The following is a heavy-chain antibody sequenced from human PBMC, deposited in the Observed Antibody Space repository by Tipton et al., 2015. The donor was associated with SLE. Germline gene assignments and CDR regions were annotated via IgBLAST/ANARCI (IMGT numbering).Heavy chain of an antibody. V-gene: IGHV4-34*01. CDR1: GGSLGGYY. D-gene: IGHD1-1*01. Sequence: GLVKPSETLSLTCAVYGGSLGGYYWSWIRQSPGKGLEWIGEIHHSGTTNYNPSLKSRVTISVDTSKNQFSLNLRSVTAADTAVYYCARDLNWDDVGNWFDPWGQGTLVTVSS. CDR2: IHHSGTT. CDR3: ARDLNWDDVGNWFDP. J-gene: IGHJ5*02.